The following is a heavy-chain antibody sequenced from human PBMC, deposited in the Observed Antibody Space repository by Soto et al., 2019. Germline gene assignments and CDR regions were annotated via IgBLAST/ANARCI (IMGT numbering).Heavy chain of an antibody. D-gene: IGHD3-10*01. CDR1: GFTFSSYW. V-gene: IGHV3-7*01. CDR2: IKQDGSEK. Sequence: GGSLRPSCAASGFTFSSYWMSWVRQAPGKGLEWVANIKQDGSEKYYVDSVKGRFTISRDKAKNSLYLQMNSLRAEDTAVYYCARGVLLWFGETETPYYFDYWGQGTLVTVSS. J-gene: IGHJ4*02. CDR3: ARGVLLWFGETETPYYFDY.